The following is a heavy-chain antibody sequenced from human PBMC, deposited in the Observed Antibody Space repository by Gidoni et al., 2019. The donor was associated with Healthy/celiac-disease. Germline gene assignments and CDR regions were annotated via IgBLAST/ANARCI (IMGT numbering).Heavy chain of an antibody. D-gene: IGHD4-17*01. CDR1: GFTFSSYA. CDR2: ISGSGGST. Sequence: EVQLLESGGGLVQPGGSLRLSCAASGFTFSSYAMSWVRQAPGKGLEWVSAISGSGGSTYYADSVKGRFTISRDNSKNTLYLQMNSLRAEDTAVYYCAKGLHYGGNPYYYGMDVWGQGTTVTVSS. CDR3: AKGLHYGGNPYYYGMDV. J-gene: IGHJ6*02. V-gene: IGHV3-23*01.